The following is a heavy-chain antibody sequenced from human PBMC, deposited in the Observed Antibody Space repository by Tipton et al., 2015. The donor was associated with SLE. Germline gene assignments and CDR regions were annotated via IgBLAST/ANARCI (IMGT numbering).Heavy chain of an antibody. V-gene: IGHV4-4*08. D-gene: IGHD5-12*01. CDR2: IDTSGST. CDR3: ASKGYSGYANAFDI. J-gene: IGHJ3*02. Sequence: TLSLTCTVSGGSISSYYWSWFRQPPGEGLEWIGYIDTSGSTNYNPALKSRVTRSVDTSKNQFSLKLSSVTAADTAVYYCASKGYSGYANAFDIWGQGTMVTVSS. CDR1: GGSISSYY.